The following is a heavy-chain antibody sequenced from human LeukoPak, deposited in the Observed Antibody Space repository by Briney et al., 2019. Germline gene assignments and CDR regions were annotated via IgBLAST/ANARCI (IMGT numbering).Heavy chain of an antibody. CDR2: ISYDGSNK. V-gene: IGHV3-30-3*01. D-gene: IGHD5-12*01. J-gene: IGHJ4*02. Sequence: GGSLRLSCAASGFTFSSYAMHWVRQAPGKGLEWVAVISYDGSNKYYADSVKGRFTISRDNSKNTLYLQMNSLRAEDTAVYYCARDLDSGYGAFDYWGQGTLVTVSS. CDR1: GFTFSSYA. CDR3: ARDLDSGYGAFDY.